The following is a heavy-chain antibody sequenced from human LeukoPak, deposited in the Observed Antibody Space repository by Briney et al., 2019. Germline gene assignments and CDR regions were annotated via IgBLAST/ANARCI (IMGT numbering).Heavy chain of an antibody. CDR3: ARGFFPDIVVVPAAISYYMDV. D-gene: IGHD2-2*01. CDR2: INPNTGGT. Sequence: ASVTVSCKASGYTFTGYYMHWVRQAPGQGLEWMGWINPNTGGTNYAQKFQGRVTMTRDTSISTAYMELSRLRSDDTAVYYCARGFFPDIVVVPAAISYYMDVWGRGTTFTVS. CDR1: GYTFTGYY. V-gene: IGHV1-2*02. J-gene: IGHJ6*03.